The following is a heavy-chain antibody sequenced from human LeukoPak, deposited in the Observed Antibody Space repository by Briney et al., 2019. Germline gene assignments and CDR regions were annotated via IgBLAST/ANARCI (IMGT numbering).Heavy chain of an antibody. CDR1: GGSISSSSYF. CDR3: ARLRITISPKSENYWYFDL. V-gene: IGHV4-39*01. J-gene: IGHJ2*01. D-gene: IGHD3-9*01. Sequence: SETLSLTCTVSGGSISSSSYFWGWIRQPPGKGLEWIGSIYYSGSTYYNPSLKSRVTLSVDTPKNQFSLKLSSVTAADTAVYYCARLRITISPKSENYWYFDLWGRGTLVTVSS. CDR2: IYYSGST.